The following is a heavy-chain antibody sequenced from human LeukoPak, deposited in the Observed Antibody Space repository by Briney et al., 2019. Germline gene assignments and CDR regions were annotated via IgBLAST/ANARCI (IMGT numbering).Heavy chain of an antibody. CDR1: GVSFSGYY. D-gene: IGHD5-12*01. CDR3: ARGLGYRDDDAFDI. Sequence: PSETLSLTWAVYGVSFSGYYWSWISQPPGEGPEWNGEINHSGSTNYNPSLKSRVTISVDTSKTQFSLKLSSVTAADTAVYYCARGLGYRDDDAFDIWGQGTMVTVSS. CDR2: INHSGST. J-gene: IGHJ3*02. V-gene: IGHV4-34*01.